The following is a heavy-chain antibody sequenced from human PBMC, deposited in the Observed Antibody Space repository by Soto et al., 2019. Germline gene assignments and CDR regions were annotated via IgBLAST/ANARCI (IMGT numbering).Heavy chain of an antibody. Sequence: ASVKVSCKASGYIFTNNDVSWVRQATGQGLEWMGWMNPGSGDTGYAPKFQGRVTMTRNISIATAYLTLSRLRAADTAIYYCARRASFGSLNWFDPGGQGTLVTVS. V-gene: IGHV1-8*01. J-gene: IGHJ5*02. D-gene: IGHD5-18*01. CDR2: MNPGSGDT. CDR3: ARRASFGSLNWFDP. CDR1: GYIFTNND.